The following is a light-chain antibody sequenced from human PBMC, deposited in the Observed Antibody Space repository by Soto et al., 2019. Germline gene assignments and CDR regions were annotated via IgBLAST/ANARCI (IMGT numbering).Light chain of an antibody. J-gene: IGLJ1*01. CDR2: EVS. Sequence: QSVLTQPPSASGSPGQSVTISCTGTSSDVGGYNYVSWYQQHPGKAPKLMIYEVSKRPSGVPDRFSGSKSGNTASLTVSGLQAEDEAAYYCSSYAGSYVFGTGTKVTVL. V-gene: IGLV2-8*01. CDR1: SSDVGGYNY. CDR3: SSYAGSYV.